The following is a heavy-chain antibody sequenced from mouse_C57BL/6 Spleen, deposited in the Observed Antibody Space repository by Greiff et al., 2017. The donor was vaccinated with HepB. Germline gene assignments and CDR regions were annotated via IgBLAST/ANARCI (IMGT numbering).Heavy chain of an antibody. D-gene: IGHD2-1*01. J-gene: IGHJ2*01. V-gene: IGHV1-82*01. Sequence: VKLMESGPELVKPGASVKISCKASGYAFSSSWMNWVKQRPGKGLEWIGRIYPGDGDTNYNGKFKGKATLTADKSSSTAYMQLSSLTSEDSAVYFCARSGGYYGDYWGQGTTLTVSS. CDR3: ARSGGYYGDY. CDR2: IYPGDGDT. CDR1: GYAFSSSW.